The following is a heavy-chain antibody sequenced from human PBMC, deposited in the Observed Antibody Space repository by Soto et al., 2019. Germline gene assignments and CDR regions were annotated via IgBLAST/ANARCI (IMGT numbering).Heavy chain of an antibody. V-gene: IGHV6-1*01. D-gene: IGHD3-22*01. Sequence: SQTLSLTCAISGDRVSSNSAAWNWIRQSPSRGLEWLGRTYYRSKWYNDYAVSVKSRITINPDTSKNQFSLQLNSVTPEDTAVYYCARTYYDSSGYYSGMDVWGQGTTVTVSS. J-gene: IGHJ6*02. CDR1: GDRVSSNSAA. CDR2: TYYRSKWYN. CDR3: ARTYYDSSGYYSGMDV.